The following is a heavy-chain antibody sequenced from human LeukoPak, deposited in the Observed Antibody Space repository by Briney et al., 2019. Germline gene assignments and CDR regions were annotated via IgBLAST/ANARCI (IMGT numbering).Heavy chain of an antibody. CDR2: ISGYNGNT. D-gene: IGHD2-2*01. J-gene: IGHJ2*01. Sequence: ASVTVSFTASGYTFSYYGISWVRQAPGQGLEWMGWISGYNGNTNYAQKLQGRVTVTTDTSTSTAYMELRSLRSDDTAVYYCARDDKGSASSRWYFDLWGRGTLVTVSS. V-gene: IGHV1-18*01. CDR3: ARDDKGSASSRWYFDL. CDR1: GYTFSYYG.